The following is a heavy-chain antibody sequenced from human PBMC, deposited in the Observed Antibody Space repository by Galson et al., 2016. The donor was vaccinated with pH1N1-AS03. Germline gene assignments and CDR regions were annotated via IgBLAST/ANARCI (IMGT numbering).Heavy chain of an antibody. D-gene: IGHD5-24*01. CDR1: GFSLSTGGMR. V-gene: IGHV2-70*04. CDR3: ARTLNYNTGLDV. J-gene: IGHJ6*02. Sequence: PALVKPTQTLTLTCTVSGFSLSTGGMRVSWIRQPPGKALEWLGRIAWDDGTFYSTSLKTRLTIPKDTSKNQVVLTMTNMDPVDTGTYYCARTLNYNTGLDVWGPGATVTVSS. CDR2: IAWDDGT.